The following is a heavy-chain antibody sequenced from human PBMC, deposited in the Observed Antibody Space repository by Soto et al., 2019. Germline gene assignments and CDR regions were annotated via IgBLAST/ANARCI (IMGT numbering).Heavy chain of an antibody. D-gene: IGHD2-8*01. Sequence: GGSLRPSGATSGFTFTNYFMNWVCQGPGTGMECVANIIQDGTEQNYGESLKGPFTISTDNAKNSLYLQMDSLRADDTAVYYCGTDRIVDASRRLDYWGQGTPVTVSS. CDR2: IIQDGTEQ. J-gene: IGHJ4*02. V-gene: IGHV3-7*03. CDR3: GTDRIVDASRRLDY. CDR1: GFTFTNYF.